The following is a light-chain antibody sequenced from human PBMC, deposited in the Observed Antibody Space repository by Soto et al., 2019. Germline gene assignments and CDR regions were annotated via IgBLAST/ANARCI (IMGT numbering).Light chain of an antibody. V-gene: IGLV2-14*01. Sequence: QSALTQPASVSGSPGQSITISCTGTSSDVGVYNYVSWYQQHPGKAPKLMIYDVSNRPSGVSNRFSASKSGNTASLTFSGLPAEDEADYYCSSNTSSSTLVFGTGTKLTVL. CDR2: DVS. J-gene: IGLJ1*01. CDR1: SSDVGVYNY. CDR3: SSNTSSSTLV.